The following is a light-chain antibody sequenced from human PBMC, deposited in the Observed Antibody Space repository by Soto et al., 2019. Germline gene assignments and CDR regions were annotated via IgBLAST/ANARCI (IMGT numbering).Light chain of an antibody. CDR2: DTS. V-gene: IGKV3-15*01. J-gene: IGKJ5*01. Sequence: VVKISAGAVSVSRRERGTLSCRASQSVSIKLAWYQQKPGQAPRLLIYDTSTRATGIPARFSGSGSGTEFTLTISSLQSADFAVYYCKQYNKLPPISFAEGTRLEIK. CDR1: QSVSIK. CDR3: KQYNKLPPIS.